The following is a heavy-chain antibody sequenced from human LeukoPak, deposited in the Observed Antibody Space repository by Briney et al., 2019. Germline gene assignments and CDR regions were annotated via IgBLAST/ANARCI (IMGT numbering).Heavy chain of an antibody. CDR1: GGSFSGYY. Sequence: SETLSLTCAVYGGSFSGYYWSWIRQPPGKGPEWIGEINRSGSTNYNPSLKSRVTISVDTSKNQFSLKLSSVTAADTAVYHCARGGSRYFDWLNYWGQGTLVTVSS. CDR3: ARGGSRYFDWLNY. J-gene: IGHJ4*02. V-gene: IGHV4-34*01. D-gene: IGHD3-9*01. CDR2: INRSGST.